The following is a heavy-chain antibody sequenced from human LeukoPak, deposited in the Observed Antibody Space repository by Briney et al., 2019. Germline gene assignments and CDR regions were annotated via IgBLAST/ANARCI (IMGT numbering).Heavy chain of an antibody. J-gene: IGHJ4*02. Sequence: GGSLRLSCAASGFTFSSYGMHWVRQAPGKGLEWVSSISSSSSYIYYADSVKGRFTISRDNAKNSLYLQMNSLRAEDTAVYYCARVGQWLGGSTPYDYWGQGTLVTVSS. CDR3: ARVGQWLGGSTPYDY. D-gene: IGHD5-12*01. V-gene: IGHV3-21*01. CDR2: ISSSSSYI. CDR1: GFTFSSYG.